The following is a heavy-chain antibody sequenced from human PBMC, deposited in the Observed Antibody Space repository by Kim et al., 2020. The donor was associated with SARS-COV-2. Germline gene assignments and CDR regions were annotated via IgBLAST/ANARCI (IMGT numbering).Heavy chain of an antibody. D-gene: IGHD3-10*01. CDR1: GGSFSGYY. CDR3: ARVAYYYGSGPYEDY. J-gene: IGHJ4*02. CDR2: INHSGST. Sequence: SETLSLTCAVYGGSFSGYYWSWIRQPPGKGLEWIGEINHSGSTNYNPSLKSRVTISVDTSENQFSLKLSSVTAADTAVYYCARVAYYYGSGPYEDYWGQGTLVTVSS. V-gene: IGHV4-34*01.